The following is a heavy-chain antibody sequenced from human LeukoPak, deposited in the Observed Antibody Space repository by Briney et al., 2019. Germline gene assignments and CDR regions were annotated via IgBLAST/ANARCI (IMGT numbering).Heavy chain of an antibody. CDR2: IRYDGSNK. CDR1: GFTFSRYG. CDR3: AKTEGIAAVGTIDY. D-gene: IGHD6-13*01. V-gene: IGHV3-30*02. Sequence: GGSLRLSCAASGFTFSRYGMHWVRQAPGKGLEGVAFIRYDGSNKYYADSVKGRFTISRDNSKNTLYLQMNSLRAEDTAVYYCAKTEGIAAVGTIDYWGQGTLVTVSS. J-gene: IGHJ4*02.